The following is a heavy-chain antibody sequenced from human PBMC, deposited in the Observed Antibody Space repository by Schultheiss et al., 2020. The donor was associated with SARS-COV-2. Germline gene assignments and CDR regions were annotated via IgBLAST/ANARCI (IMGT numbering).Heavy chain of an antibody. Sequence: SETLSLTCTVSGGSISSGDYYWSWIRQPPGKGLEWIGYIYYSGSTNYNPSLKSRVTISVDTSKNQFSLKLSSVTAADTAIYYCARDYSNYVRGWFDPWGQGTLVTVSS. V-gene: IGHV4-61*08. CDR1: GGSISSGDYY. CDR3: ARDYSNYVRGWFDP. CDR2: IYYSGST. D-gene: IGHD4-11*01. J-gene: IGHJ5*02.